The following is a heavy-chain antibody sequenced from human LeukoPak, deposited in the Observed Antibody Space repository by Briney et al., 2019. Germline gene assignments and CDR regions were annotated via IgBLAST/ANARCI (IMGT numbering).Heavy chain of an antibody. D-gene: IGHD6-13*01. CDR3: ARGGPFSIAAARVYYFDY. CDR1: DYTFTSYG. J-gene: IGHJ4*02. Sequence: GASVKVSCKASDYTFTSYGISWVRQAPGQGLEWMGWISPYSDNTNYAQNLQGRVTMTTDTSTSIAYMELRSLTSDDTAMYYCARGGPFSIAAARVYYFDYWGQGTLVTVSS. CDR2: ISPYSDNT. V-gene: IGHV1-18*01.